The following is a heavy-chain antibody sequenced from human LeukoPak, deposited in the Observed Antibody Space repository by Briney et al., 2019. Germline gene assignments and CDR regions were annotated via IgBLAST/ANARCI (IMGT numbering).Heavy chain of an antibody. V-gene: IGHV1-18*01. J-gene: IGHJ4*02. D-gene: IGHD5-24*01. CDR2: ISTLHGNT. CDR3: AREGDGYKYGDLDY. Sequence: ASVKVSCKASGGTFSSYAISWVRQAPGQGLEWMGWISTLHGNTDYAQKFQGRVTMTTDTSTNTAYMELRSLRSDDTAMYYCAREGDGYKYGDLDYWGQGTLVTVSS. CDR1: GGTFSSYA.